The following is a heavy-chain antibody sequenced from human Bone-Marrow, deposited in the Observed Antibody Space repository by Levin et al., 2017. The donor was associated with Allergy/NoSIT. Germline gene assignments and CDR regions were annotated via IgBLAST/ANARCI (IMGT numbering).Heavy chain of an antibody. J-gene: IGHJ4*02. Sequence: PSETLSLTCTVSGGSISSSTYFWNWVRQTPGKGLEWIGSIYYSGSTNYNPSLRSRVTISVDRSKNQFSLKVNSMTAAGTTVFFCERGSGWSAPIIDYWGQGIKVTVSS. CDR2: IYYSGST. CDR1: GGSISSSTYF. CDR3: ERGSGWSAPIIDY. V-gene: IGHV4-39*07. D-gene: IGHD6-19*01.